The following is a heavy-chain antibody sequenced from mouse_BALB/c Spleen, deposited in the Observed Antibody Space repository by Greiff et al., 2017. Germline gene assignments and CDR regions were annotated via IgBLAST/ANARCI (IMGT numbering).Heavy chain of an antibody. Sequence: EVMLVESGGGLVQPGGSRKLSCAASGFTFSSFGMHWVRQAPEKGLEWVAYISSGSSTIYYADTVKGRFTISRDNPKNTLFLQMTSLRSEDTAMYYCARWLRYYAMDYWGQGTSVTVSS. V-gene: IGHV5-17*02. CDR3: ARWLRYYAMDY. CDR2: ISSGSSTI. D-gene: IGHD2-2*01. CDR1: GFTFSSFG. J-gene: IGHJ4*01.